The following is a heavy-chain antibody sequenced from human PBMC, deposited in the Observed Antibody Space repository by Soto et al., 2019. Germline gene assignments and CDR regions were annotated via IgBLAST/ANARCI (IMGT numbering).Heavy chain of an antibody. D-gene: IGHD1-7*01. CDR1: GNTVPNYA. J-gene: IGHJ4*02. CDR3: ARGLELYYFDY. V-gene: IGHV1-3*01. Sequence: ASVKVSCKASGNTVPNYAIHWVRQAPGQRLEWMGWINGGNGNTNYSQKFQGRVTITRDTSASTAYMELSSLRSEDTAVYYCARGLELYYFDYWGQGTLVTVSS. CDR2: INGGNGNT.